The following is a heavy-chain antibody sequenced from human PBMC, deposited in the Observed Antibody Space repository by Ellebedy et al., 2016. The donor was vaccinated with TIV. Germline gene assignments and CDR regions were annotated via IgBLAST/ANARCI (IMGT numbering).Heavy chain of an antibody. V-gene: IGHV3-7*01. CDR1: GFTFSNYW. D-gene: IGHD6-19*01. CDR2: IKQDGSER. CDR3: ARDQWLGRAYYFDY. Sequence: GESLKISCAASGFTFSNYWMTWVRRAPGKGLEWVANIKQDGSERYYVDSVKGRFAISRDNAKNSLHLQMNSLGDEDTAVYYCARDQWLGRAYYFDYWGQGTLVTVSS. J-gene: IGHJ4*02.